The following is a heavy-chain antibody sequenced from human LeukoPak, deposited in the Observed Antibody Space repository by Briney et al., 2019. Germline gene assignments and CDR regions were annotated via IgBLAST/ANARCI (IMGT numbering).Heavy chain of an antibody. V-gene: IGHV4-59*01. CDR2: IYYSGTT. Sequence: SETLSLTCTVSGGSIRNFYWSWIRQPPGKGLEWIGYIYYSGTTKYNPSLKSRVTISVDTSRNQFSLKVNSVTAADTAAYYCARNHGGWFDSWGQGTLVTVSS. D-gene: IGHD4-23*01. J-gene: IGHJ5*01. CDR3: ARNHGGWFDS. CDR1: GGSIRNFY.